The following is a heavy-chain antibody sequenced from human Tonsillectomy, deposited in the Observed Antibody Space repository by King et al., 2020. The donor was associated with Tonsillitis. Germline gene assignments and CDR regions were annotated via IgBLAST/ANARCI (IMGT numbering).Heavy chain of an antibody. D-gene: IGHD2/OR15-2a*01. Sequence: VQLVESGGGLVQPGGSLRLSCAASGFIFSSYTMIWVRQAPGKGLEWVSYISSSSSTIYYADSVKGRFTISRDNAKNSLYLQMNSLRVEDTAVYYCARDYDNPSIYWGQGTLVTVSA. CDR1: GFIFSSYT. V-gene: IGHV3-48*01. CDR2: ISSSSSTI. CDR3: ARDYDNPSIY. J-gene: IGHJ4*02.